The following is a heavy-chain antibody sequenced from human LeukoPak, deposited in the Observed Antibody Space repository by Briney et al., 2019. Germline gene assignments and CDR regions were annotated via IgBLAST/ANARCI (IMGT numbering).Heavy chain of an antibody. CDR3: ARPPGGSKDYYFDY. D-gene: IGHD3-16*01. Sequence: ASVKVSCKASGYTFTSYAMHWVRQAPGQRLEWMGWINAGNGNTKYSQKFQGRVTITRDTSAGTAYMELSSLRSEDTAVYYCARPPGGSKDYYFDYWGQGTLVTVSS. J-gene: IGHJ4*02. V-gene: IGHV1-3*01. CDR1: GYTFTSYA. CDR2: INAGNGNT.